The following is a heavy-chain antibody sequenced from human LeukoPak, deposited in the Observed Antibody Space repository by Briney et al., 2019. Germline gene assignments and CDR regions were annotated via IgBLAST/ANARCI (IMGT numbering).Heavy chain of an antibody. Sequence: GGSLRLSCAASGFAFSSYSMNWVRQAPGKGLEWVSYISSSSSTIYYADSVKGRFTISRDNAKNSLYLQMNSLRAEDTAVYYCARGVRRILSYNWFDPWGQGTLVTVSS. V-gene: IGHV3-48*04. J-gene: IGHJ5*02. CDR2: ISSSSSTI. CDR3: ARGVRRILSYNWFDP. CDR1: GFAFSSYS.